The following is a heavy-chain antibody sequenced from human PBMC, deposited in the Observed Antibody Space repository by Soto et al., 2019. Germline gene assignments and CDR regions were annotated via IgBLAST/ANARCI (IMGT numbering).Heavy chain of an antibody. Sequence: SETLSLTCTVSGGSISSSSYYWGWIRQPPGKGLEWIGSIYYSGSTYYNPSLKSRVTISVDTSKNQFSLKLSSVTAADTAVYYCARHQRGEPAASFDYWGQGTLVTVSS. D-gene: IGHD2-2*01. V-gene: IGHV4-39*01. CDR3: ARHQRGEPAASFDY. J-gene: IGHJ4*02. CDR2: IYYSGST. CDR1: GGSISSSSYY.